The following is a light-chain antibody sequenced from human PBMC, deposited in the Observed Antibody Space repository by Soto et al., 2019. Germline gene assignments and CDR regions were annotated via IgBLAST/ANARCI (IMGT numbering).Light chain of an antibody. CDR3: QQYKT. Sequence: IQITQSPSSLSASVGDRVTITCWGSQGISSWLAWYQQKPGKAPRLLIYKASSLASGVPSRFSGSGSGTEFTLTISSLQPDDFATYYCQQYKTFGQGTKVDIK. V-gene: IGKV1-5*03. CDR2: KAS. CDR1: QGISSW. J-gene: IGKJ1*01.